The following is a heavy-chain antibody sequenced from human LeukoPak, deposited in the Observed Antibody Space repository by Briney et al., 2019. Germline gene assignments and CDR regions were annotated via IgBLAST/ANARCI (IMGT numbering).Heavy chain of an antibody. CDR1: GGTFTSYD. D-gene: IGHD3-16*01. CDR2: MNPNSGNT. Sequence: ASVKVSCKASGGTFTSYDINWVRQATGQGLEWMGWMNPNSGNTGYAQKFQGRVTITRNTSISTAYMELSSLRSEDTAVYYCARAEGEQLPDYWGQGTLVTVSS. V-gene: IGHV1-8*03. J-gene: IGHJ4*02. CDR3: ARAEGEQLPDY.